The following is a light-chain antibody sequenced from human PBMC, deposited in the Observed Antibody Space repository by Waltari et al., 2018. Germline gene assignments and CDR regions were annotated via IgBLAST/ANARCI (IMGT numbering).Light chain of an antibody. V-gene: IGKV1-17*03. J-gene: IGKJ4*01. Sequence: DIQMTQSPSAMSASVGDRVTITCRASQDITTLLAWFQQKPGKGPKRLIYGAFSVQSGVPSRFSGSGSGTEFTLTISSLQPEDFATYYCLQHKSYPLTFGGGTKVEIK. CDR2: GAF. CDR1: QDITTL. CDR3: LQHKSYPLT.